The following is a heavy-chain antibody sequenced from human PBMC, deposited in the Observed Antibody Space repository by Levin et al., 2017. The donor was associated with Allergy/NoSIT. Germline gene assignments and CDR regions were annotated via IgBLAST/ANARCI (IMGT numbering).Heavy chain of an antibody. CDR2: INPNSGGT. D-gene: IGHD1-26*01. CDR3: ARDVGATTSGYTR. CDR1: GYTFTGYY. Sequence: ASVKVSCKASGYTFTGYYMHWVRQAPGQGLEWMGWINPNSGGTNYAQKFQGRVTMTRDTSISTAYMELSRLRSDDTAVYYCARDVGATTSGYTRWGQGTLVTVSS. J-gene: IGHJ4*02. V-gene: IGHV1-2*02.